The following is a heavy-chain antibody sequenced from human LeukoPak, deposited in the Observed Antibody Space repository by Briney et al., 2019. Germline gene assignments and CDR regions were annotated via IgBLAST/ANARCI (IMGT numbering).Heavy chain of an antibody. CDR1: VFTFSSYG. CDR3: AKDYYDLLTGYSYYYYGMDV. D-gene: IGHD3-9*01. V-gene: IGHV3-30*18. J-gene: IGHJ6*02. CDR2: ISYDGSNK. Sequence: GRSLRLSCAPSVFTFSSYGMHWVRQAPGKGLEWVAVISYDGSNKYYADSVNGRFNISRDNSKNTLYVQMNSVRAEDRAVYYCAKDYYDLLTGYSYYYYGMDVWGQGTTVTVSS.